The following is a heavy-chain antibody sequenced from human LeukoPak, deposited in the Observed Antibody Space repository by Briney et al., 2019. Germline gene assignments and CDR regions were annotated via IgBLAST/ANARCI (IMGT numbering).Heavy chain of an antibody. J-gene: IGHJ4*02. CDR3: ASAGSFSFDY. V-gene: IGHV3-7*01. CDR1: GFTFSSYW. D-gene: IGHD1-26*01. CDR2: IKQDGSEK. Sequence: GGSLRLSCAASGFTFSSYWMSWVRQAPGKGLEWVASIKQDGSEKYYVDSVKGRFTISRDNAKNSLYLQMNSLRAEDTAMYYCASAGSFSFDYWGQGTLVTVSS.